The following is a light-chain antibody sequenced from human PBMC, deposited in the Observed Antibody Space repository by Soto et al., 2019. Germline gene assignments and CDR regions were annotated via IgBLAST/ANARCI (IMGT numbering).Light chain of an antibody. CDR1: KDISNY. V-gene: IGKV1-33*01. J-gene: IGKJ5*01. CDR3: QQYDNPPT. CDR2: DAS. Sequence: DIQMTQSPSSLSASVGDRVTITCQASKDISNYLNGYQQKPGKATKLLIYDASNLETVVPSRFSGSGSGTDFTFTISSLQPEAIATDYCQQYDNPPTFGRGTRLEIK.